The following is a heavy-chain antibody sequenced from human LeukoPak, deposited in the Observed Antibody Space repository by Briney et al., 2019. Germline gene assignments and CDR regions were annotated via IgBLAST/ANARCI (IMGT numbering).Heavy chain of an antibody. J-gene: IGHJ4*02. CDR1: GFTFNNYA. Sequence: PGGSLRLSCAASGFTFNNYAMTWVRQAPGKGLEWVSVINGGSGNSYYADSVKGRFTVSRDNSKNTLYLQMNSLRDEDTAVYYCAKGQRYNYGDSIDYWGQGALVTVSS. V-gene: IGHV3-23*01. D-gene: IGHD5-18*01. CDR2: INGGSGNS. CDR3: AKGQRYNYGDSIDY.